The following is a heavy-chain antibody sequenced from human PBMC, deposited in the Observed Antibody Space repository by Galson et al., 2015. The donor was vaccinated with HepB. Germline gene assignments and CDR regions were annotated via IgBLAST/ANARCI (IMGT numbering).Heavy chain of an antibody. Sequence: TLSLTCTVSGGSISSGGYYWSWIRQHPGKGLEWIGYIYYSGSTYYNPSLKSRVTISVDTSKNQFSLKLSSVTAADTAVYYCARVSDYCSSTSCYGVHFDYWGQGTLVTVSS. V-gene: IGHV4-31*03. CDR1: GGSISSGGYY. CDR2: IYYSGST. D-gene: IGHD2-2*01. CDR3: ARVSDYCSSTSCYGVHFDY. J-gene: IGHJ4*02.